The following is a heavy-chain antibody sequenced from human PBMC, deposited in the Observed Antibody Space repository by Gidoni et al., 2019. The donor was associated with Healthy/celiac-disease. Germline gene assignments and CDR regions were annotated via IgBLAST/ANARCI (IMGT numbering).Heavy chain of an antibody. Sequence: EVQLLESGGCLVQPGGSLRLSCASSGFTFSSYAMSWVRQAPGKGLEWVSAISGSGGRTYYADSVKGRFTISRDNYKNTLYLQMNSLRAEDTAVYYCAKDFLFAEVTPSNFDYWGQGTLVTVSS. V-gene: IGHV3-23*01. CDR2: ISGSGGRT. CDR1: GFTFSSYA. D-gene: IGHD2-21*02. J-gene: IGHJ4*02. CDR3: AKDFLFAEVTPSNFDY.